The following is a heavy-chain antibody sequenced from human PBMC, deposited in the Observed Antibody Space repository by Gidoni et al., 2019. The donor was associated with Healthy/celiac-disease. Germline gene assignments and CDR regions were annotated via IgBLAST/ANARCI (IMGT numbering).Heavy chain of an antibody. J-gene: IGHJ4*02. Sequence: EVQLVESGGGLVQPGGSLRLSCAASGFTFSSYWMHWVRQAPGKGLVWVSRINSDGSSTSYADSVKGRFTISRDNAKNTLYLQMNSLRAEDTAVYYCAREEVFGVVTPDWFAYWGQGTLVTVSS. D-gene: IGHD3-3*01. CDR1: GFTFSSYW. CDR2: INSDGSST. CDR3: AREEVFGVVTPDWFAY. V-gene: IGHV3-74*01.